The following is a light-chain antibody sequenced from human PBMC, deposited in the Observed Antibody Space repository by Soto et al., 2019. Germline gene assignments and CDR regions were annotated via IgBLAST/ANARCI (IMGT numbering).Light chain of an antibody. CDR1: QSVSSN. CDR2: GAS. J-gene: IGKJ1*01. V-gene: IGKV3D-15*01. CDR3: HQYNNWPPWT. Sequence: EIVMTQSPATLSVSPGERATLSCRASQSVSSNLAWYQQKPGQAPRLLIYGASTRATSIPARFSGSGSGTEFTLTISSLQSEDLAVYYCHQYNNWPPWTFGQGTKVEIK.